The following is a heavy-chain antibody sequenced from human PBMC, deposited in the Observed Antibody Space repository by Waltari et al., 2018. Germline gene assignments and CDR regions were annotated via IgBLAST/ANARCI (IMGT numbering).Heavy chain of an antibody. Sequence: EVQLVESGGGLVQPGRSLRLSCTASGFTFGDYAMSWFRQAPGKGLEWVGFIRSKAYGGTTEYDASVKGRFTISRDESKSIAYLQMNSLKTEDTAVYYCKWDGSSSDHYYYYYGMDVWGQGTTVTVSS. J-gene: IGHJ6*02. V-gene: IGHV3-49*03. D-gene: IGHD6-6*01. CDR3: KWDGSSSDHYYYYYGMDV. CDR1: GFTFGDYA. CDR2: IRSKAYGGTT.